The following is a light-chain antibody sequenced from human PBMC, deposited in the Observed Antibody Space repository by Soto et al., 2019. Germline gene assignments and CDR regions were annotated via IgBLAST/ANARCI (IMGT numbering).Light chain of an antibody. CDR2: AAS. CDR1: QIISSY. Sequence: DIQMTQSPSSLSAFVGYRVTITCGASQIISSYLNWYQQKPGKAPKLLMYAASSLQSGVPSRFSGSGSGTDFTLTISSLQPEDFATYYCQQSYSNQYTFDQGTKVDIK. CDR3: QQSYSNQYT. J-gene: IGKJ2*01. V-gene: IGKV1-39*01.